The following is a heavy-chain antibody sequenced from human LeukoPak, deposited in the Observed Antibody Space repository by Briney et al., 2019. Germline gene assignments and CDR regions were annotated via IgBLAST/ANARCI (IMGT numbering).Heavy chain of an antibody. CDR3: ARDPVAPDYYYYGMDV. D-gene: IGHD2-2*01. CDR2: ISYDGSDK. Sequence: PGRSLRLSCAASGFTFSSYAMHWVRQAPGKGLEWVAVISYDGSDKYYADSVKGRFTISRDNSKNTLYLQMNRLRAEDTAVYYCARDPVAPDYYYYGMDVWGQGTTVTVSS. CDR1: GFTFSSYA. V-gene: IGHV3-30-3*01. J-gene: IGHJ6*02.